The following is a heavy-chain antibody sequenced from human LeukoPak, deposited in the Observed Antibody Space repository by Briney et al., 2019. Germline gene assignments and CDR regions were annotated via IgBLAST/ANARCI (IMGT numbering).Heavy chain of an antibody. Sequence: PGGSLRLSCAASGFTFSSYGMHWVRQAPGKGLEWVALISYDGSKKYYADSVKGRFTISRDNAENSLYLQMNSLRAEDTAVYYCASSLTVTIRMNYYYYYMDVWGKGTTVTVSS. CDR2: ISYDGSKK. J-gene: IGHJ6*03. D-gene: IGHD4-11*01. CDR1: GFTFSSYG. CDR3: ASSLTVTIRMNYYYYYMDV. V-gene: IGHV3-30*03.